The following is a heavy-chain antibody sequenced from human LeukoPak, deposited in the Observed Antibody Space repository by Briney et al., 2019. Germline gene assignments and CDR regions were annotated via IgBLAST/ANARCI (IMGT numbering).Heavy chain of an antibody. Sequence: PAGSLRLSCAVSGFTIRSYAMSWVRQAPGKVLEWGLAISGSGTSTYYADSVKGRFTISRDNSKNTLYLQMNSLRAEDTAVYYCEGTYYYDSSDDYWGQGTLVTVSS. J-gene: IGHJ4*02. CDR2: ISGSGTST. D-gene: IGHD3-22*01. CDR3: EGTYYYDSSDDY. V-gene: IGHV3-23*01. CDR1: GFTIRSYA.